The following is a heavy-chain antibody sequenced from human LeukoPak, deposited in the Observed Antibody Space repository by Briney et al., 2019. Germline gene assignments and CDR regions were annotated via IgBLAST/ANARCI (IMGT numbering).Heavy chain of an antibody. D-gene: IGHD2-2*01. CDR1: GFTFSSYS. Sequence: GGSLRLSCAASGFTFSSYSMNWVRQAPGKGLEWVSSISSSSSYIYYADSVKGRFTISRDNAKNSLCLQMNSLRAEDTAVYYCARDARYCSSPSCYQYFDYWGQGTLVTVSS. J-gene: IGHJ4*02. CDR2: ISSSSSYI. CDR3: ARDARYCSSPSCYQYFDY. V-gene: IGHV3-21*01.